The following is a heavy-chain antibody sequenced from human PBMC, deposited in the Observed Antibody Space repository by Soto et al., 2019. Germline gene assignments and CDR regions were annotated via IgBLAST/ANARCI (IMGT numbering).Heavy chain of an antibody. CDR1: DHTFTYYG. CDR3: AATGGHYFGLDI. D-gene: IGHD2-8*02. V-gene: IGHV1-18*01. CDR2: ISGYNGNT. Sequence: QAQLLQSGGEVKKPGASVKVSCNSSDHTFTYYGINWVRRAPGQGLEWMGWISGYNGNTKYAQKFQDRVTMSADTTTRTAYREMRSLTSDDTAVYFFAATGGHYFGLDIWGQGTTVTVSS. J-gene: IGHJ6*02.